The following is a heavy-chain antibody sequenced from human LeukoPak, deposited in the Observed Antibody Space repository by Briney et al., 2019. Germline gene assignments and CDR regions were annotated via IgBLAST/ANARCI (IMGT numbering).Heavy chain of an antibody. V-gene: IGHV3-23*01. J-gene: IGHJ4*02. CDR3: ARGGYYYNTSGFVVSDHFDS. CDR2: ISGSGGST. CDR1: GFTFSSYA. D-gene: IGHD3-22*01. Sequence: PGGSLRLSCAASGFTFSSYAMSWVRQAPGKGLEWVSVISGSGGSTYYADSVKGRFITSRDNSKNTLYLQMNSLRAEDTAVYYCARGGYYYNTSGFVVSDHFDSWGQGTLVTVSS.